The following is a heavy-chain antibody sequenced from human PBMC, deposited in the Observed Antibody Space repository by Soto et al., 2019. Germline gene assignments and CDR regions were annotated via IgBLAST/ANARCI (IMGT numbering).Heavy chain of an antibody. CDR2: INHSGST. D-gene: IGHD3-3*01. V-gene: IGHV4-34*01. Sequence: SETLSLTCAVYGGSFSGYYWSWIRQPPGKGLEWIGEINHSGSTNYNPCLKSRVTISVDTSKNQFSLKLSSVTAADTAVYYCAGGNGGDRFWSGYYINYYYGMDVWGQGTTVTVSS. CDR3: AGGNGGDRFWSGYYINYYYGMDV. CDR1: GGSFSGYY. J-gene: IGHJ6*02.